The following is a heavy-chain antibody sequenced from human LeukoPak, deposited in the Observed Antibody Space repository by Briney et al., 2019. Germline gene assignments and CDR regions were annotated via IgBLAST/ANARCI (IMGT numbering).Heavy chain of an antibody. J-gene: IGHJ4*02. D-gene: IGHD5-18*01. CDR3: ARDPDTAMAHFDY. CDR2: ISSSGYV. CDR1: GFTFSSYS. Sequence: GGSLRLSCAASGFTFSSYSMNWVRQAPGKGLEWVSSISSSGYVYYADSVKGRFTISRDNAKNSLYLQMNSLRAEDTAVYYCARDPDTAMAHFDYWGQGTLVTVSS. V-gene: IGHV3-21*01.